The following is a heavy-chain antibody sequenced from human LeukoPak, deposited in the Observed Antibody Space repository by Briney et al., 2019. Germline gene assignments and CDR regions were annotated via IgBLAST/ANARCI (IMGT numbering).Heavy chain of an antibody. V-gene: IGHV3-7*03. D-gene: IGHD6-19*01. J-gene: IGHJ4*02. CDR2: INPDGTEK. Sequence: GGSLRLSCAASGFTFSIYWMIWVRQAPGKGLEWVATINPDGTEKPYVDSVKGRLTISRDNGKNSLYLQMNSLRAEDTAVYYCVRDDRGIAVGTRDHGAQGTLVTVSS. CDR1: GFTFSIYW. CDR3: VRDDRGIAVGTRDH.